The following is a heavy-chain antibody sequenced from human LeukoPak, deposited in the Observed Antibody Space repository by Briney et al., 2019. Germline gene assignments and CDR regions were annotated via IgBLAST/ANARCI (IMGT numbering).Heavy chain of an antibody. V-gene: IGHV1-69*13. D-gene: IGHD6-13*01. CDR2: IIPIFGTA. Sequence: SVKVSCKASGGTFSSYAISWVRQAPGRGLEWMGGIIPIFGTANYAQKFQGRVTITADESTSTAYMELSSLRSEDTAVYYCARDLFGIAAAGTNWFDPWGQGTLVTVSS. CDR3: ARDLFGIAAAGTNWFDP. CDR1: GGTFSSYA. J-gene: IGHJ5*02.